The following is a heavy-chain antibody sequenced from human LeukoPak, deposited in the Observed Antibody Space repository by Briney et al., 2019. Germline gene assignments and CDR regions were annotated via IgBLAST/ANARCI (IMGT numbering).Heavy chain of an antibody. CDR1: GFTFSGSA. CDR3: TWELLQVDY. J-gene: IGHJ4*02. D-gene: IGHD1-26*01. CDR2: IRSKANSYAT. Sequence: PGWSLRLSCAASGFTFSGSAMHWVRQASGKGLEWVGRIRSKANSYATAYAASVKGRFTISRDDSKNTAYLQMNSLKTEDTAVYYCTWELLQVDYWGQGTLVTVSS. V-gene: IGHV3-73*01.